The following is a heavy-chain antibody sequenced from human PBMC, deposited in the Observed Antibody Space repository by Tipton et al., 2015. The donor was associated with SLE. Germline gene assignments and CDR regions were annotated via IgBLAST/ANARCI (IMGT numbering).Heavy chain of an antibody. CDR1: GASITKYF. CDR3: ARDYGDYGYFDL. D-gene: IGHD4-17*01. J-gene: IGHJ2*01. CDR2: IYDSGST. Sequence: TLSLTCTVSGASITKYFWSWVRQPPGKGLEWIGHIYDSGSTNYNPSLKSRASISVDTSKNQLSLNLTSVIAADTAVYYCARDYGDYGYFDLWGRGTLVTVSS. V-gene: IGHV4-59*01.